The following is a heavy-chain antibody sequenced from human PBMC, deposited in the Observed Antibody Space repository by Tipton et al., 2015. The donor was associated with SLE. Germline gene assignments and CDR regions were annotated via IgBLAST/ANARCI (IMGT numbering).Heavy chain of an antibody. CDR1: GFSISSGYF. CDR2: ISHSGNI. V-gene: IGHV4-38-2*02. Sequence: TLSLTCTVSGFSISSGYFWGWIRQSPEKGLEWIGSISHSGNIYYNPSLKSRVSMSIDTSRNEVFLSLSSVTAADTAVYYCARHDYESNGYCQHYFDYWGQGTLVTVSS. D-gene: IGHD3-22*01. CDR3: ARHDYESNGYCQHYFDY. J-gene: IGHJ4*02.